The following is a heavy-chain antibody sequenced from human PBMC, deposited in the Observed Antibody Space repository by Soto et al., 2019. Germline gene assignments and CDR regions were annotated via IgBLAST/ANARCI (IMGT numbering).Heavy chain of an antibody. J-gene: IGHJ6*02. CDR3: AREGYYDSSGYYYGYYYYGMDV. V-gene: IGHV1-18*04. D-gene: IGHD3-22*01. Sequence: ASVKVSCNASGYTFTSYGISWVRQAPGQGLEWMGWISAYNGNTNYAQKLQGRVTMTTDTSTSTAYMELRSLRSDDTAVYYCAREGYYDSSGYYYGYYYYGMDVWGQGTTATVSS. CDR2: ISAYNGNT. CDR1: GYTFTSYG.